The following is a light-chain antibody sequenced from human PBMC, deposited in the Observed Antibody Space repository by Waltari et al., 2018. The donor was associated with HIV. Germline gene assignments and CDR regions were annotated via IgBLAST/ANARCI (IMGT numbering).Light chain of an antibody. J-gene: IGLJ2*01. V-gene: IGLV2-18*02. CDR1: SSHVGNYTE. CDR2: DVS. CDR3: SSFTTSITVV. Sequence: QSALTQPPSVSGSLGQSLTIPCTGTSSHVGNYTEASLYQQSPGTAPKLMIYDVSNRPSGVPDRFSGSKSGNTASLTISGLQAEDEADYYCSSFTTSITVVFGGGTKLTVL.